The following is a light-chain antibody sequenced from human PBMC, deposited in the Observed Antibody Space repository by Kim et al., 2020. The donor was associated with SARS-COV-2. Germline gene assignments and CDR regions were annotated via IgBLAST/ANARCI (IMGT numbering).Light chain of an antibody. CDR3: CSYAGSYWV. CDR1: SSDVGGYNY. V-gene: IGLV2-11*03. Sequence: PGQSVTISCTGTSSDVGGYNYVSWYQQHPGKAPKLMIYGVSHRPSGVPDRFSGSKSGNTASLTISGLQAEDEADYYCCSYAGSYWVFGGGTQLTVL. J-gene: IGLJ3*02. CDR2: GVS.